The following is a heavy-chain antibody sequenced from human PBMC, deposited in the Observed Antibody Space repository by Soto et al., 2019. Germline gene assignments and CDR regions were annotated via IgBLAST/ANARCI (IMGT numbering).Heavy chain of an antibody. V-gene: IGHV1-69*02. CDR2: IIPVLGMT. Sequence: SVKVSCKASGGSFSSYTISWVRQAPGQGLEWMGRIIPVLGMTNYAQKFQDRVTIIADKSASTAYMELTSLRSEDTAVYYCARGGATSSSEAGGYYYGMDVWGQGTTVTVSS. J-gene: IGHJ6*02. CDR3: ARGGATSSSEAGGYYYGMDV. CDR1: GGSFSSYT. D-gene: IGHD6-6*01.